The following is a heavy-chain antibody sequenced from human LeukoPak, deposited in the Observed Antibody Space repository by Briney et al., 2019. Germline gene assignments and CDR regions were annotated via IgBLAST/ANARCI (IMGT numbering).Heavy chain of an antibody. J-gene: IGHJ5*02. V-gene: IGHV1-8*02. CDR3: ARARSGGRNNWFDP. D-gene: IGHD2-15*01. CDR2: MNPNSGNT. CDR1: GYTFTGYY. Sequence: GASVKVSCKASGYTFTGYYMHWVRQAPGQGLEWMGWMNPNSGNTGYAQKFQGRVTMTRNTSISTAYMELSSLRSEDTAVYYCARARSGGRNNWFDPWGQGTLVTVSS.